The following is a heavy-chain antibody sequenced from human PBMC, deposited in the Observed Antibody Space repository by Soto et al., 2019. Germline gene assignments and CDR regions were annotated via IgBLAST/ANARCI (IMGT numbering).Heavy chain of an antibody. D-gene: IGHD2-15*01. CDR1: GGTFSSYA. J-gene: IGHJ6*02. CDR2: IIPIFGTA. V-gene: IGHV1-69*06. Sequence: QVQLVQSGAEVKKPGSSVKVSCKASGGTFSSYAISWVRQAPGQGLEWMGGIIPIFGTAKYAQKFQGRVTITADKSTSTAYMELSSLRSEDTAVYYCARGSCSGGSCYSFYYYYGMDVWGQGTTVTVSS. CDR3: ARGSCSGGSCYSFYYYYGMDV.